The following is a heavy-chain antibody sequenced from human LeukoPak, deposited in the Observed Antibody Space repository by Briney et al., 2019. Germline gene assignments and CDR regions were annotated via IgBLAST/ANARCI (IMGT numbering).Heavy chain of an antibody. V-gene: IGHV3-23*01. CDR3: ARPYSSVGSCDY. CDR2: ISGGGGST. Sequence: GGSLRLSCAASGFTFSSYVMNWARQAPGKGLEWVSVISGGGGSTYYADSVKGRFTISRDNAKNSLYLQMNSLRAEDTAVYYCARPYSSVGSCDYWGQGTLVTVSS. CDR1: GFTFSSYV. J-gene: IGHJ4*02. D-gene: IGHD6-19*01.